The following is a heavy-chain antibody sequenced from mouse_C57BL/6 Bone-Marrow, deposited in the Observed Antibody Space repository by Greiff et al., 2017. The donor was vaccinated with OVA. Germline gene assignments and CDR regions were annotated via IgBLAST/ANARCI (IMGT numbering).Heavy chain of an antibody. CDR2: IDPSDSYT. CDR3: ARDTVVATRYYDV. J-gene: IGHJ1*03. D-gene: IGHD1-1*01. V-gene: IGHV1-69*01. Sequence: VQLQQPGAELVMPGASVKLSCKASGYTFTSYWMHWVKQRPGQGLEWIGEIDPSDSYTNYNQKFKGKSTLTVDKSSSTAYMQLSRLTSEDSAVYYCARDTVVATRYYDVWGTGTTVTVSS. CDR1: GYTFTSYW.